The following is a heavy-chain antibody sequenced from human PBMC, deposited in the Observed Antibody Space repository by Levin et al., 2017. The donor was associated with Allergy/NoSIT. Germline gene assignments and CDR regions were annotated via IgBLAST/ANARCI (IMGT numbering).Heavy chain of an antibody. J-gene: IGHJ4*02. D-gene: IGHD2/OR15-2a*01. CDR2: ISYDGSNK. CDR3: SRGGELISPFDY. CDR1: GFTFSSYA. V-gene: IGHV3-30*04. Sequence: PGGSLRLSCAASGFTFSSYAMHWVRQAPGKGLEWVAVISYDGSNKYYADSVKGRFTISRDNSKNTLYLQMNSLRAEDTDVYYCSRGGELISPFDYWGQGTLVTVSS.